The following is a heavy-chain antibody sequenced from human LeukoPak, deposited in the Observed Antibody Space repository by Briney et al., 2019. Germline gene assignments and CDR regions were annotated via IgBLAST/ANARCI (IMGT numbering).Heavy chain of an antibody. Sequence: GGSLRLSCAVSGFTVSSNYMSWVRQAPGKGLEWASVIYSGDSTYYADSVKGRFTISRDNSKNTLYLQMNSLRAEDTAVYYCARDPQLLWFGEGLYGMDVWGQGTTVTVSS. CDR1: GFTVSSNY. D-gene: IGHD3-10*01. V-gene: IGHV3-53*01. J-gene: IGHJ6*02. CDR2: IYSGDST. CDR3: ARDPQLLWFGEGLYGMDV.